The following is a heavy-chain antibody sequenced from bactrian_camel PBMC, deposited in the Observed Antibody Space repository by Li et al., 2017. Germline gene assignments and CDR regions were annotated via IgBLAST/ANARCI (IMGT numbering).Heavy chain of an antibody. Sequence: VKLVESGGGSVQAGGSLTLSCTASGFTSDDSDMGWYRQVPGNEGNECELVSSISSDGTTYYAESVKGRFTISQDNAKNAVYLQMNSLKPEDTGVYYCAADRGYGLDCDDASGYWGQGTQVTVS. J-gene: IGHJ6*01. V-gene: IGHV3S66*01. CDR3: AADRGYGLDCDDASGY. D-gene: IGHD3*01. CDR2: ISSDGTT. CDR1: GFTSDDSD.